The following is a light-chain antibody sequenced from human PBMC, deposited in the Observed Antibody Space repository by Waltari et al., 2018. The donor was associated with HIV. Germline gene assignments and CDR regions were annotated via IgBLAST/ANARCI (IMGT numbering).Light chain of an antibody. CDR3: YSTDSSDNDRVL. J-gene: IGLJ2*01. CDR2: EDS. CDR1: ASPSKY. V-gene: IGLV3-10*01. Sequence: SYELPQPPSVPVSPGQTARLTRPGDASPSKYAFWYPQKSGQAPVLVIYEDSKRPSGIPERFSGSSSGTMATLTISGAQVEDEGDYYCYSTDSSDNDRVLFGGGTNLTVL.